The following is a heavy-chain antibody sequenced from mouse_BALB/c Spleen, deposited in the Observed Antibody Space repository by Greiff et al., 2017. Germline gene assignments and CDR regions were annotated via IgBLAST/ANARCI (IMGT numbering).Heavy chain of an antibody. Sequence: DVHLVESGGGLVQPGGSRKLSCAASGFTFSSFGMHWVRQAPEKGLEWVAYISSGSSTIYYADTVKGRFTISRDNPKNTLFLQMTSLRSEDTAMYCCARSPPRATYYFDYWGQGTTLTVSS. CDR1: GFTFSSFG. D-gene: IGHD3-1*01. J-gene: IGHJ2*01. V-gene: IGHV5-17*02. CDR2: ISSGSSTI. CDR3: ARSPPRATYYFDY.